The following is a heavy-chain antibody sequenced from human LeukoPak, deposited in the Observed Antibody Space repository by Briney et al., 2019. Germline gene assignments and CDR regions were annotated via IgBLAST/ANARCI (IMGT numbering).Heavy chain of an antibody. Sequence: SETLSLTCTVSGGSISSYYWSWIRQPPGKGLEWIGYIYYSGSTNYNPSLKSRVTISVDTSKNQFSLKLSSVTAADTAVYYCARGDWGCYFDYWGQGTLVTVSS. CDR3: ARGDWGCYFDY. CDR1: GGSISSYY. V-gene: IGHV4-59*01. CDR2: IYYSGST. D-gene: IGHD3-16*01. J-gene: IGHJ4*02.